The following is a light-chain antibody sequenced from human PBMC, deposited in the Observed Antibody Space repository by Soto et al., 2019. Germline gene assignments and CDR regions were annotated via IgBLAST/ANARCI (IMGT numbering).Light chain of an antibody. CDR2: AAS. V-gene: IGKV1-9*01. CDR3: QQLNTFPFI. CDR1: QAIDTY. J-gene: IGKJ5*01. Sequence: DIQLTQSPSFLSASVGDRVTITCRASQAIDTYLAWYQQKPGKAPKLLIYAASLLQSGVPSRFSGSGSGTEFTLTINSLQPEDCARYYCQQLNTFPFIFGQGTRLEIK.